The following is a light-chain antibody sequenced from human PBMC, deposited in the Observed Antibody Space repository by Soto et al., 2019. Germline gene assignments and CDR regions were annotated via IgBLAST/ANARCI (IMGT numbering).Light chain of an antibody. J-gene: IGKJ3*01. Sequence: IQMTQSPSSVSASVGATVTLSCQMRHGGSGWLAWYQQKPGKAPTLLIYTVSNLQSGGPSRLSGSGSGTDFILTITNLQPEDFATYFCQQGKTFPFTFGHGTKVEVK. V-gene: IGKV1-12*01. CDR2: TVS. CDR1: HGGSGW. CDR3: QQGKTFPFT.